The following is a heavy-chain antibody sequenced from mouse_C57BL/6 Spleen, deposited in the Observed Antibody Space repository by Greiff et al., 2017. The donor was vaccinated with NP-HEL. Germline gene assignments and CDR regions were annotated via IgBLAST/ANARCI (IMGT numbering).Heavy chain of an antibody. J-gene: IGHJ4*01. Sequence: VKLMESGPGLVQPSQSLSITCTVSGFSLTSYGVHWVRQSPGKGLEWLGVIWSGGSTDYNAAFISRLSISKDNSKSHVFFKMNSLQADDTAIYYCARIGDYDYDGAMDYWGQGTSVTVSS. D-gene: IGHD2-4*01. V-gene: IGHV2-2*01. CDR2: IWSGGST. CDR1: GFSLTSYG. CDR3: ARIGDYDYDGAMDY.